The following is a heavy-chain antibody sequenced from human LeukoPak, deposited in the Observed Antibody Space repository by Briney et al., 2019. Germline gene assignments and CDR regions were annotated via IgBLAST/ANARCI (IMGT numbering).Heavy chain of an antibody. V-gene: IGHV4-59*01. Sequence: SETLSLTCTVSGGSISSYYWSWIRQPPGKGLEWIGYIYYSGSTNYNPSLKSRVTISVDTSKNQFSLKLSSVTAADTAVYYCAAVNYDFWSGLPYYYYYYMDVWGKGTTVTVSS. CDR2: IYYSGST. D-gene: IGHD3-3*01. CDR3: AAVNYDFWSGLPYYYYYYMDV. J-gene: IGHJ6*03. CDR1: GGSISSYY.